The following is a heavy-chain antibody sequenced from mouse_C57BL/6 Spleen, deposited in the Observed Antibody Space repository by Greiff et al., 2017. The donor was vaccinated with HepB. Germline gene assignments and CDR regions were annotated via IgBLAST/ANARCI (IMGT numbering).Heavy chain of an antibody. CDR2: ISSGSSTI. J-gene: IGHJ2*01. D-gene: IGHD1-2*01. Sequence: DVKLVESGGGLVKPGGSLKLSCAASGFTFSDYGMHWVRQAPEKGLEWVAYISSGSSTIYYADTVKGRFTISRDNAKNTLFLQMTSLRSEDTAMYYCARQRYGAYFDYWGQGTTLTVSS. CDR1: GFTFSDYG. CDR3: ARQRYGAYFDY. V-gene: IGHV5-17*01.